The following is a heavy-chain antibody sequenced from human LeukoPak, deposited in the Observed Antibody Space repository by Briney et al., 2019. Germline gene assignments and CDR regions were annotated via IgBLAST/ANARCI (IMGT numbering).Heavy chain of an antibody. J-gene: IGHJ4*02. D-gene: IGHD3-22*01. V-gene: IGHV4-61*02. CDR1: GGSISSGSYY. CDR3: ARERITMIVVVNGPFDY. Sequence: SETLSLTCTVSGGSISSGSYYWGWMRQPAGKGLEWIGRIYTSGSTNYNPSLKSRVTISVDTSKNQFSLKLSSVTAADTAVYYCARERITMIVVVNGPFDYWGQGTLVTVSS. CDR2: IYTSGST.